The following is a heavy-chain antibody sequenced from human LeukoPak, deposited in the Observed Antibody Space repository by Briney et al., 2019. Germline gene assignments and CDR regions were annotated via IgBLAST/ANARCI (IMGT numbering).Heavy chain of an antibody. J-gene: IGHJ6*02. CDR3: ARYGFYHYVMDA. CDR2: TGA. D-gene: IGHD1-1*01. CDR1: GLSFSSYA. Sequence: PGGSLRLSCAASGLSFSSYAMAWVRQAPGQGLEWVAGTGAFYTDSVKGRFTISRDNSKTTLYLEMNSLRAEDTATYFCARYGFYHYVMDAWGQGTTVTV. V-gene: IGHV3-23*01.